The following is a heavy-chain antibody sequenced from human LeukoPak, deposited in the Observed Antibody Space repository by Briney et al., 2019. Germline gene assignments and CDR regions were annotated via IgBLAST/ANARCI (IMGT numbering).Heavy chain of an antibody. D-gene: IGHD6-19*01. V-gene: IGHV3-30-3*02. J-gene: IGHJ4*02. CDR3: AKFGNQGVAGTFGY. CDR2: ISDDETYK. Sequence: PGGSLRLSCAASGFTFNSYSMHWVRQAPGKGLEWVTAISDDETYKFYADSVKGRFTISRDNSKNTLYLQMNSLRAEDTAVYYCAKFGNQGVAGTFGYWGQGTLVTVSS. CDR1: GFTFNSYS.